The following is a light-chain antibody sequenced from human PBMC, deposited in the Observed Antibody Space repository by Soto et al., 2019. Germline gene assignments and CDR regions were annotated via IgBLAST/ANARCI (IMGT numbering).Light chain of an antibody. Sequence: EIVMTQSPATLSVSPGERATLSCRASQSVSSNLSWYQQKPGQAPRLLIYGASTRATGIPARFSGSGSGTEFTITISSLQSEDFAVYYCQQYNNWPRTFGQGTEVEIK. CDR3: QQYNNWPRT. V-gene: IGKV3-15*01. J-gene: IGKJ1*01. CDR2: GAS. CDR1: QSVSSN.